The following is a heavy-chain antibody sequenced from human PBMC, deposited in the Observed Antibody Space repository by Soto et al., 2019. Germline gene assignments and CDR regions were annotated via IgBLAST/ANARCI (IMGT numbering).Heavy chain of an antibody. CDR2: IYYSGST. D-gene: IGHD6-13*01. CDR1: GGTINSTSYY. CDR3: ARLTLPNIAV. J-gene: IGHJ4*02. V-gene: IGHV4-39*01. Sequence: QLQLQESGPGLVKPSETLSLTCTVSGGTINSTSYYWGWIRQPPGKGLEWIGSIYYSGSTYYNPSLKSRVTISVDTSKNQCSQKLSSVTAADTAVYYCARLTLPNIAVWGQGTLVTVSS.